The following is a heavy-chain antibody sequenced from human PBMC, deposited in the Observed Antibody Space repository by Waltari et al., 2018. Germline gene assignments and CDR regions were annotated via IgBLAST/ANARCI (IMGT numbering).Heavy chain of an antibody. D-gene: IGHD2-15*01. CDR1: GGTFSSYA. J-gene: IGHJ5*02. CDR2: IIPIFGTA. CDR3: AKGGLAEAAGGRWTGWFGP. Sequence: QVQLVQSGAEVKKPGSSVKVSCKPSGGTFSSYAISWVRQAPGQGLEWMGGIIPIFGTANYAQKFQGRVTITTDESTSTAYMELSSLRSEDTAVYFCAKGGLAEAAGGRWTGWFGPWGQGTRVTVS. V-gene: IGHV1-69*05.